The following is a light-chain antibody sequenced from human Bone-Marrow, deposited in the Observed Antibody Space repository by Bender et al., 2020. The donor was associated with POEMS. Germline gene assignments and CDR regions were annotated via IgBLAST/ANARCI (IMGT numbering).Light chain of an antibody. V-gene: IGLV1-47*02. CDR3: SSWDDSLSGWV. CDR2: GND. Sequence: ELTQPPSASGTPGQRVTISCSGSSSNVGSNYVYWYQHLPGTAPKLLIYGNDQRPSGVPARFSGSKSGTSASLAISDIQSEDEGDYYCSSWDDSLSGWVFGGGTKLTVL. CDR1: SSNVGSNY. J-gene: IGLJ3*02.